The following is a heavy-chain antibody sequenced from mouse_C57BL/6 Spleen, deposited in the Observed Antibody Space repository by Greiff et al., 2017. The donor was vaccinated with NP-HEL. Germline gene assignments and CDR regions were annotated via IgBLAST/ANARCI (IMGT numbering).Heavy chain of an antibody. CDR1: GFTFNTYA. Sequence: EVQGVESGGGLVQPEGSLKLSCAASGFTFNTYAMHWVRQAPGKGLEWVARIRSKSSNYATYYADSVKDRFTISRDDSQSMLYLQMNNLKTEDTAMYYCVRDAHYYGSSSYFDYWGQGTTLTVSS. J-gene: IGHJ2*01. D-gene: IGHD1-1*01. CDR2: IRSKSSNYAT. V-gene: IGHV10-3*01. CDR3: VRDAHYYGSSSYFDY.